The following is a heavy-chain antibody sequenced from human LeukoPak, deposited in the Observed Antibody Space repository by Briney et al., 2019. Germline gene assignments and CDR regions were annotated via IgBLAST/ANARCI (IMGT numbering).Heavy chain of an antibody. Sequence: SETLSLTCAVYGGSFSGYYWSWIRQPPGKGLEWIGEIKHSGSTNYNPSLKSRVTISVDTSKNQFSLKLSSVTAADTAVYYCARKSYRRSIAASKYYFDYWGQGTLVTVSS. CDR1: GGSFSGYY. J-gene: IGHJ4*02. D-gene: IGHD6-6*01. CDR3: ARKSYRRSIAASKYYFDY. V-gene: IGHV4-34*01. CDR2: IKHSGST.